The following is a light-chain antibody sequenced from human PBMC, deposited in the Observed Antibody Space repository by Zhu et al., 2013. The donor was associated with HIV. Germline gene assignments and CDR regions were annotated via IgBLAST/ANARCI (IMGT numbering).Light chain of an antibody. CDR1: ETIRNNY. CDR2: RTS. J-gene: IGKJ4*01. V-gene: IGKV3-20*01. Sequence: EIMLTQSPGTLSLSPGERATLSCRTSETIRNNYLAWYQHKPGRAPSLLIYRTSARAIGTPERFSASGSGTDFTLTISKLEPEDFAVYFCQQYATSSLTFGGGTKVEI. CDR3: QQYATSSLT.